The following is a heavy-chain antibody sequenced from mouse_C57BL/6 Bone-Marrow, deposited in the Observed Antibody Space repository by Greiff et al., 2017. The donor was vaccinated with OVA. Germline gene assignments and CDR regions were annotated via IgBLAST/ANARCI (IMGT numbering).Heavy chain of an antibody. J-gene: IGHJ2*01. V-gene: IGHV5-9-1*02. CDR1: GFTFSSYA. CDR2: ISSGGDYI. D-gene: IGHD1-1*01. Sequence: EVQVVESGEGLVKPGGSLKLSCAASGFTFSSYAMSWVRQTPEKRLEWVAYISSGGDYIYYADTVKGRFTISRDNARNTLYLQMSSLKSEDTAMYYCTRDYYGSSLYYWGQGTTLTVSS. CDR3: TRDYYGSSLYY.